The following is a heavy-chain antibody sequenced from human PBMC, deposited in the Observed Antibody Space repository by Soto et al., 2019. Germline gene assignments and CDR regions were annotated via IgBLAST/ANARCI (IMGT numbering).Heavy chain of an antibody. CDR1: GGSISSYY. D-gene: IGHD1-20*01. CDR3: ARGGYNWNDSPFDP. Sequence: ASETLSLTCTVSGGSISSYYWIWIRQPPGKGLEWIGYIYYSGSTNYNPSLKSRVTISVDTSKNQFSLKLSSVTAADAAVYYCARGGYNWNDSPFDPWGQGTLVTVSS. CDR2: IYYSGST. V-gene: IGHV4-59*01. J-gene: IGHJ5*02.